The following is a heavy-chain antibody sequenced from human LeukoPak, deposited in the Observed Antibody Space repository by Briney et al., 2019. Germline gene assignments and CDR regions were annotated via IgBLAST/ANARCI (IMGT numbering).Heavy chain of an antibody. D-gene: IGHD6-19*01. V-gene: IGHV3-74*01. J-gene: IGHJ4*02. Sequence: GGSLRLSCAVSGFTFSSYWMHWVRQAPGKGPVWVSRINGDSSSISYGDSVKGRFTISRDNSKNTLYLQMNSLRAEDTAVYYCAKAPGGSYSSGWYYFDYWGQGTLVTVSS. CDR1: GFTFSSYW. CDR2: INGDSSSI. CDR3: AKAPGGSYSSGWYYFDY.